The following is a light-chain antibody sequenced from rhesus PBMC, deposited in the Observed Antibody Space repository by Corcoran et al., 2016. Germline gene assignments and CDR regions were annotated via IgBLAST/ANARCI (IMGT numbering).Light chain of an antibody. V-gene: IGKV2-91*01. J-gene: IGKJ3*01. Sequence: DIVMTQTPLSLPVTPGEPASISCRSSQSLLHSNGYTYLYWYLQKPGQYPQLLMYFASYRASGVPDRFRGSGSGTDFTLEISWVDAGDIGVYYCLQGTQLPFTFGPGTKLDIK. CDR3: LQGTQLPFT. CDR2: FAS. CDR1: QSLLHSNGYTY.